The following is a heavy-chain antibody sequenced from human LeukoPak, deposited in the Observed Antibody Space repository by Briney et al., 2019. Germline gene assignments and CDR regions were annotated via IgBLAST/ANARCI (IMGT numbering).Heavy chain of an antibody. CDR3: ARGPSSSSRFRRFDP. J-gene: IGHJ5*02. Sequence: ASVKVSCKASGYTFTSYYMHWVRQAPGQGLEWMSIINPSGGSTSYAQKFQGRVTMTRDTSTSTVYLQLSSLRSEDTAVYYCARGPSSSSRFRRFDPWGQGTLVTVSS. D-gene: IGHD6-6*01. CDR1: GYTFTSYY. CDR2: INPSGGST. V-gene: IGHV1-46*01.